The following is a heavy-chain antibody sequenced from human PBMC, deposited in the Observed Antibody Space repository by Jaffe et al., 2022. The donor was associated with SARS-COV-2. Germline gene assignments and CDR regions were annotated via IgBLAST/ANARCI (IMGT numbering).Heavy chain of an antibody. J-gene: IGHJ6*02. Sequence: QVQLVQSGAEVKKPGASVKVSCKASGYTFTSYGISWVRQAPGQGLEWMGWISAYNGNTNYAQKLQGRVTMTTDTSTSTAYMELRSLRSDDTAVYYCARDSMNYDILTGYYYYYGMDVWGQGTTVTVSS. CDR1: GYTFTSYG. D-gene: IGHD3-9*01. CDR3: ARDSMNYDILTGYYYYYGMDV. CDR2: ISAYNGNT. V-gene: IGHV1-18*01.